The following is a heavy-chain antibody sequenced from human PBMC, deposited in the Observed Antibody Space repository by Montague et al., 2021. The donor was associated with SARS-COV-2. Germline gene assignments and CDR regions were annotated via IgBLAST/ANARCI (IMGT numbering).Heavy chain of an antibody. CDR3: ATEFGSGSINPTY. V-gene: IGHV4-59*01. CDR1: GDSIKNYY. D-gene: IGHD3-10*01. Sequence: SETLSLTCTVSGDSIKNYYWSWIRQPPGKGLEWIGYIYYYGNTHYNSSLKSRATISIDTSRNLFSLQLRSFTTADTAVYFCATEFGSGSINPTYWGQGVLVTVSS. J-gene: IGHJ4*02. CDR2: IYYYGNT.